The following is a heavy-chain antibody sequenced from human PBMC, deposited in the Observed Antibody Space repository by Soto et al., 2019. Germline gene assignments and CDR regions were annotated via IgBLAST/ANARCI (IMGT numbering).Heavy chain of an antibody. CDR2: IYPGDSDT. CDR3: ARATERWLQSPFDY. J-gene: IGHJ4*02. D-gene: IGHD5-12*01. CDR1: GYSFTSYW. V-gene: IGHV5-51*01. Sequence: GASLKISCKGSGYSFTSYWIGWVRHMPGKGLEWMGIIYPGDSDTRYSPSFQGQVTISADKSISTAYLQWSSLKASDTAMYYRARATERWLQSPFDYWGQGTLVTVSS.